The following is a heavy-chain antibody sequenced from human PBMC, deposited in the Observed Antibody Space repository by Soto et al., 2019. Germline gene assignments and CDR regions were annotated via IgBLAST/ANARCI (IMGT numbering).Heavy chain of an antibody. CDR3: ARGQRFSDWFDP. Sequence: ASETLSLTSTVSGGSMSSYYWTWIRQPARKGLEWIGRVYSSGGTHYNPSLKSRVTISLDTSKNQFSLRLLSVTDADTAVYYCARGQRFSDWFDPWGQGTLVTV. CDR2: VYSSGGT. CDR1: GGSMSSYY. V-gene: IGHV4-4*07. D-gene: IGHD3-3*01. J-gene: IGHJ5*02.